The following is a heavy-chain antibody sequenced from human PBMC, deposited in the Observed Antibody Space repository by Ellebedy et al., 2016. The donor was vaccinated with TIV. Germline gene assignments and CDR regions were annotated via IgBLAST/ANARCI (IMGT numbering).Heavy chain of an antibody. V-gene: IGHV4-34*01. Sequence: SETLSLTCGVYGGSFSGYYWSWVRQPPGKGLEWIGEVNQSGRTNYHPSLKSRVTISVDTSKNQFSLRLNSVTAADTAVYFCARRGWTFYYMDFWGKGTNVTVSS. D-gene: IGHD2-15*01. CDR3: ARRGWTFYYMDF. CDR1: GGSFSGYY. J-gene: IGHJ6*03. CDR2: VNQSGRT.